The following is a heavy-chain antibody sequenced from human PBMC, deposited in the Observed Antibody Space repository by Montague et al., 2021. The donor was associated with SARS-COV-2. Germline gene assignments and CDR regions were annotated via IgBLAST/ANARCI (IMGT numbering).Heavy chain of an antibody. CDR3: GRVILSATSNPFDT. J-gene: IGHJ4*02. D-gene: IGHD2-15*01. CDR2: IYNTGSN. V-gene: IGHV4-39*07. Sequence: SETPSLTCTVSGGSITSMHHYWGWIRQPPGKGLEWIGAIYNTGSNWLNPSLKSRVAISVDTSKNQFSLNLRSVTAADTAIYFCGRVILSATSNPFDTWGQGSLVTVSS. CDR1: GGSITSMHHY.